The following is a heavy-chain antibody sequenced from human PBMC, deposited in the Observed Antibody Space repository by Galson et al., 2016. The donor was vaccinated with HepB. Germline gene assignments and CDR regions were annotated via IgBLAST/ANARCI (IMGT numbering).Heavy chain of an antibody. D-gene: IGHD5-12*01. J-gene: IGHJ6*01. Sequence: SVKVSCKASGYTFISYFMHWVRQAPGQGLEWMGIINPSAGTTSYARMFQGRVTITSDTSTNTVYMELNSLRTEDTAEYYCARVGPCSGYDPPNYFYDMDVGRQGTTVTVSS. CDR1: GYTFISYF. CDR2: INPSAGTT. V-gene: IGHV1-46*01. CDR3: ARVGPCSGYDPPNYFYDMDV.